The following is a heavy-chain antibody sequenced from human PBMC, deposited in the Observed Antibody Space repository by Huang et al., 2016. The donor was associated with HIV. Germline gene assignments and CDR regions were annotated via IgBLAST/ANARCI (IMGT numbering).Heavy chain of an antibody. CDR1: GGSIDNSRSSY. J-gene: IGHJ5*02. CDR2: VYYAGIT. Sequence: QLQLQESGPRLVKPSETLSLICSVSGGSIDNSRSSYWSWIRQTPGKGLEGIGGVYYAGITHDNPSLKRRITISVDTSRNHFSLNLRSVTAADTGVYYCARNQPDDFWSGDRGWFDPWGQGALVTVSS. CDR3: ARNQPDDFWSGDRGWFDP. D-gene: IGHD3-3*01. V-gene: IGHV4-39*02.